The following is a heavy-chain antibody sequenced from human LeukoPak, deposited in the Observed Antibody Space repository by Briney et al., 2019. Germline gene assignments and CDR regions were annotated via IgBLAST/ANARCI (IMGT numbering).Heavy chain of an antibody. Sequence: GESLKISCKGSGYSFTSYWIGWVRQMPGKGLEWMGIIYPGDSVTRYSPSFQGQVTISADKSISTAYLQWSSLKASDTAMYYCARPGYCSSTSCYDIFFDYWGQGTLVTVSS. V-gene: IGHV5-51*01. CDR2: IYPGDSVT. CDR1: GYSFTSYW. CDR3: ARPGYCSSTSCYDIFFDY. J-gene: IGHJ4*02. D-gene: IGHD2-2*01.